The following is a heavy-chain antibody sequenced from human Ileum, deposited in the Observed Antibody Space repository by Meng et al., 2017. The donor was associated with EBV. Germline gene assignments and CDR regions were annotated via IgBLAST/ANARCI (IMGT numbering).Heavy chain of an antibody. CDR1: GGSFSGYY. V-gene: IGHV4-34*01. Sequence: GQLQQWGAGLLKPSEPLSLPCAVYGGSFSGYYWSWIRQPPGKGLEWIGEINHSGSTNYNPSLKSRVTISVDTSKNQFSLKLSSVTAADTAVYYCARGRSQGRGGLMHWGQGTLVTVSS. J-gene: IGHJ4*02. D-gene: IGHD3-10*01. CDR2: INHSGST. CDR3: ARGRSQGRGGLMH.